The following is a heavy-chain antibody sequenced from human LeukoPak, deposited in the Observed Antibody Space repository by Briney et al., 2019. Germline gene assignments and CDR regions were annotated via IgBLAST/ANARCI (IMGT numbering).Heavy chain of an antibody. D-gene: IGHD3-3*01. CDR1: GGTFSSYA. V-gene: IGHV1-69*01. CDR3: ARELWDDFWSGHYFDY. Sequence: ASVKVSCKASGGTFSSYAISWVRQAPGQGLEWMGGIIPIFGTANYAQKFQGRVTITADESTSTAYMELRSLRSDDTAVYYCARELWDDFWSGHYFDYWGQGTLVTVSS. J-gene: IGHJ4*02. CDR2: IIPIFGTA.